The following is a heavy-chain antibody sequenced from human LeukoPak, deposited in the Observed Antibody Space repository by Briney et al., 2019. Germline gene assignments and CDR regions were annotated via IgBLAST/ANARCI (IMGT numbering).Heavy chain of an antibody. CDR3: ARDGNGSRAFDF. D-gene: IGHD2-15*01. V-gene: IGHV4-4*07. J-gene: IGHJ4*02. CDR1: GGSTSSYF. CDR2: IYSSGST. Sequence: PSETLSLTCTVSGGSTSSYFWRWIRQPAGKGLEWIGRIYSSGSTNYNPSLKSRVTISVDKSSNQFSLNLTSVTAADTAVYYCARDGNGSRAFDFWGQGTLVTVFS.